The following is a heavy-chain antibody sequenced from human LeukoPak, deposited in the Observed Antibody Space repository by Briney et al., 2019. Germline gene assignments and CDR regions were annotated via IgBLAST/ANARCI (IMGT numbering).Heavy chain of an antibody. Sequence: SETLSLTCTVSGGSISSYYWSWIRQPPGKGLEWIGYIYYSGSTNYNPSLKSRVTISVDTSKNQFSLKLSSVTAADTAVYYCARDPGGATIYAFDIWGQGTMVTVSS. V-gene: IGHV4-59*01. CDR1: GGSISSYY. CDR2: IYYSGST. CDR3: ARDPGGATIYAFDI. D-gene: IGHD1-26*01. J-gene: IGHJ3*02.